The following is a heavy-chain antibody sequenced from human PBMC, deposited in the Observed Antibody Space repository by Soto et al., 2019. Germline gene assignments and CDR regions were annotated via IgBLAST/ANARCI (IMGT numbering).Heavy chain of an antibody. V-gene: IGHV4-31*03. D-gene: IGHD3-9*01. CDR3: ARDLGRRHDIEAFDI. CDR2: IYYSGST. Sequence: QVQLQESGPGLVKPSQTLSLTGTVSGGSISSGGYYWSWIRQHPGKVLEWIGYIYYSGSTYYNPSLKSRVTLSVASSKNQFSLKLSSVTAADTAVYYCARDLGRRHDIEAFDIWGQGTMVTVSS. J-gene: IGHJ3*02. CDR1: GGSISSGGYY.